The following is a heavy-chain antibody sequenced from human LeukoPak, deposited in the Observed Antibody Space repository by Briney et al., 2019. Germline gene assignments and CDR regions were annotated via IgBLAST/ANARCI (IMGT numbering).Heavy chain of an antibody. CDR2: IYHSGST. CDR1: GGSISSSNW. CDR3: ARRPPWFGVHKNYFDY. V-gene: IGHV4-4*02. Sequence: PSETLSLTCAVSGGSISSSNWWSWVRQPPGKGLEWIGEIYHSGSTNYNPSLKSRVTISVDKSKNQFSLKLSSVTAADTAVYYCARRPPWFGVHKNYFDYWGQGTLVTVSS. D-gene: IGHD3-10*01. J-gene: IGHJ4*02.